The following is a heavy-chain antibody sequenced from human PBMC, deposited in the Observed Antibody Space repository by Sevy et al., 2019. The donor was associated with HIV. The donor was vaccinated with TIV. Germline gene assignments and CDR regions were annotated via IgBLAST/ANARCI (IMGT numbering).Heavy chain of an antibody. CDR3: AKSIVYCSGGSCYPLD. V-gene: IGHV3-23*01. Sequence: GESLKISCAASGFTFSSYAMSWVRQAPGKGLEWVSAISGSGGSTYYADSVKGRFTISRDNSKNTLYLQMNSLRAEDTAVYYCAKSIVYCSGGSCYPLDWGQGTLVTVSS. J-gene: IGHJ4*02. D-gene: IGHD2-15*01. CDR2: ISGSGGST. CDR1: GFTFSSYA.